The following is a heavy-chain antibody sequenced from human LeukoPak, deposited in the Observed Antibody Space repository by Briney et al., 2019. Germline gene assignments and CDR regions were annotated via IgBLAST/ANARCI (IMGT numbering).Heavy chain of an antibody. CDR3: AAYDIVALN. CDR1: GFTFTNSA. D-gene: IGHD5-12*01. Sequence: SVKVSCKASGFTFTNSAMQWVRQARGQRLEWIGWIVVGSGNTNYAQRFQGRVTITRDMSTSTAYMELSSLRSEDTAVYYCAAYDIVALNWGQGTLVTVSS. J-gene: IGHJ4*02. V-gene: IGHV1-58*02. CDR2: IVVGSGNT.